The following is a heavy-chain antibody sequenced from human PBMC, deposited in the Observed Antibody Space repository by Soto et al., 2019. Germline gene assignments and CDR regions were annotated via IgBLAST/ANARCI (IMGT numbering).Heavy chain of an antibody. Sequence: SCKVSGFTLRRYGISWVRQAPGKGLEWVSAVSPNGQGIYYADSVRGRFTISRDFSKNTVFLHMDSLRAEDTAVYYCAKDRDYPRDYFHYWGQGTLVTVSS. D-gene: IGHD3-10*01. J-gene: IGHJ4*02. CDR1: GFTLRRYG. V-gene: IGHV3-23*01. CDR2: VSPNGQGI. CDR3: AKDRDYPRDYFHY.